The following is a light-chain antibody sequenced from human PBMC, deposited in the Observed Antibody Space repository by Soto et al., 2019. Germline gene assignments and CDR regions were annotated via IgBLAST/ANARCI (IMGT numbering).Light chain of an antibody. V-gene: IGKV3-11*01. CDR1: QSVSSY. Sequence: ENVLTQSPATLSLSPGERATLYCRASQSVSSYLAWYQQKPGQAPRLLIYDASNRATGIPARFSGSGSGTDFTLTISSLEPEDFAVYYCQQRSNWPVFGPGTKVDIK. CDR3: QQRSNWPV. CDR2: DAS. J-gene: IGKJ3*01.